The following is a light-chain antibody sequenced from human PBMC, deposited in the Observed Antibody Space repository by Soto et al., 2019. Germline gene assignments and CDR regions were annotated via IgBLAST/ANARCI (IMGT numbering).Light chain of an antibody. J-gene: IGLJ3*02. CDR2: EVT. Sequence: QSALTQPASVTGSPGQSITISCTGTSSDVGGYNRVSWYQQYPGTAPKLMIYEVTNRPSGVSDRFSGSKSGNTASLTISGLQPDDEAEYYCGSYTIRNSWVFGGGTKLTVL. CDR3: GSYTIRNSWV. V-gene: IGLV2-14*01. CDR1: SSDVGGYNR.